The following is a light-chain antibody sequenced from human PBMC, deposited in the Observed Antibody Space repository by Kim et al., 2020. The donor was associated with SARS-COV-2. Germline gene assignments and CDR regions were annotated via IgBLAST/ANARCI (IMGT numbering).Light chain of an antibody. Sequence: SASVGDRVTITCRASRSISFHLNWYQQKSGKAPKLLIYAASSLQPGVSSTFSGSGSGAAFTLTISSLQPDDFATYYCQQTYTTPYSFGQGTKLEIK. J-gene: IGKJ2*03. CDR3: QQTYTTPYS. V-gene: IGKV1-39*01. CDR1: RSISFH. CDR2: AAS.